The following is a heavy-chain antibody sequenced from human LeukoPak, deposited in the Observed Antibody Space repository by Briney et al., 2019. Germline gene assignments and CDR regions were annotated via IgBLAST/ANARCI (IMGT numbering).Heavy chain of an antibody. J-gene: IGHJ6*03. Sequence: SVKVSCKASGGTFSSYAISWVRQAPGQGLEWMGGIIPIFGTANFAQKFQGRVTITTDESTSTAYMELSSLRSEDTAVYYCARYLTAGGPRLNYYMDVWGKGTTVTVSS. V-gene: IGHV1-69*05. CDR1: GGTFSSYA. CDR2: IIPIFGTA. D-gene: IGHD2-2*01. CDR3: ARYLTAGGPRLNYYMDV.